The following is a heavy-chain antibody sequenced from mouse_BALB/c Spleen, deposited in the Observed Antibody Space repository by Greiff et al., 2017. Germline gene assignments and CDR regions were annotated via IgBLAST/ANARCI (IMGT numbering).Heavy chain of an antibody. CDR3: ARGGLRQRSRHAMDY. D-gene: IGHD2-2*01. CDR1: GYTFSSYW. J-gene: IGHJ4*01. Sequence: QVHVKQSGAELMKPGASVKISCKATGYTFSSYWIEWVKQRPGHGLEWIGEILPGSGSTNYNEKFKGKATFTADTSSNTAYMQLSSLTSEDSAVYYCARGGLRQRSRHAMDYWGQGTSVTVSS. CDR2: ILPGSGST. V-gene: IGHV1-9*01.